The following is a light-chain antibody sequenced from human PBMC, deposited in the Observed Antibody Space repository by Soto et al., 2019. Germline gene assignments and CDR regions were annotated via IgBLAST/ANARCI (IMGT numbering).Light chain of an antibody. CDR3: SSYTSSSTRFNYV. CDR1: SSDVGGYNY. Sequence: QSVLTQPASVSGSPGQSITISCTGTSSDVGGYNYVSWYQQHPGKAPKLMIYDVSNRPSGVSNRFSGSKSGNTASLTISGLQAEDEADYYCSSYTSSSTRFNYVFGTGTKVTVL. CDR2: DVS. V-gene: IGLV2-14*01. J-gene: IGLJ1*01.